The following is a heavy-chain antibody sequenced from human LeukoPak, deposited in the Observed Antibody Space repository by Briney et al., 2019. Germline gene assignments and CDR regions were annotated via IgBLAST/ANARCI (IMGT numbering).Heavy chain of an antibody. V-gene: IGHV4-39*01. CDR3: ARHRITIFGVVIRSGWFDP. J-gene: IGHJ5*02. Sequence: PSETLSLACTVSGGSLSSSCYYWGWPRQPPGKGLEWIGSIDYSGSTYCNPSLKSRVTISVDTSKNPCSLKLSSVTAADTAVDYCARHRITIFGVVIRSGWFDPWGQGTLVTVSS. CDR1: GGSLSSSCYY. CDR2: IDYSGST. D-gene: IGHD3-3*01.